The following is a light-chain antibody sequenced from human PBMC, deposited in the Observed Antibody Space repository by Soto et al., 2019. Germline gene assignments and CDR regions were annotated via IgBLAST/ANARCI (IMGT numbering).Light chain of an antibody. J-gene: IGKJ4*01. CDR1: QSVSSSY. CDR2: GAS. Sequence: EIVLTQSPGTLSLSPGERATLSFMASQSVSSSYLAWYQQKPGQAPRLLIYGASSRATGIPDRFSGSGSGTDFTLTISRLEPEDFAVYYCQQYGSSPPITFGGGTKV. V-gene: IGKV3-20*01. CDR3: QQYGSSPPIT.